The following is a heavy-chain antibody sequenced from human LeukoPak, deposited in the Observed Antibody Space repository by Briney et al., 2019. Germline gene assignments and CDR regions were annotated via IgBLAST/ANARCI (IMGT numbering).Heavy chain of an antibody. D-gene: IGHD4-17*01. CDR3: ARARFETTVTALIRKKNYYYYYMDV. CDR2: INEDGGEK. V-gene: IGHV3-7*01. CDR1: GFTFSSYW. J-gene: IGHJ6*03. Sequence: GGSLRLSCAASGFTFSSYWMSWVRQAPGKGLEGAAHINEDGGEKYYVDSVKGRFTISRDNARNSLYLQMNSLRVEDTAVYYCARARFETTVTALIRKKNYYYYYMDVWGKGTTVTVSS.